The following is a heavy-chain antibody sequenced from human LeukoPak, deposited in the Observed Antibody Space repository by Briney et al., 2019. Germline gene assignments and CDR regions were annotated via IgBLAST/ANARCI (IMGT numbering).Heavy chain of an antibody. Sequence: GGSLRLSCAASGFTFSSYGMHWVRQAPGKGLEWLAFIRYDGSNKYYADSVKGRFTTSRDSSKNTLFLQMNSLRAEDTAVYYCARRYCSSTSCSFEGELDYWGQGTLVTVSS. CDR3: ARRYCSSTSCSFEGELDY. J-gene: IGHJ4*02. CDR1: GFTFSSYG. V-gene: IGHV3-30*02. D-gene: IGHD2-2*01. CDR2: IRYDGSNK.